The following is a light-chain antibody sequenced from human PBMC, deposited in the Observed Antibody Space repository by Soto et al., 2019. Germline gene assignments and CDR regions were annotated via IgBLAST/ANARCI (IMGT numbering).Light chain of an antibody. J-gene: IGKJ1*01. CDR2: GAS. V-gene: IGKV3-20*01. CDR1: QSVSSSY. CDR3: QQYGSSGT. Sequence: EIVLTQSPGTLSLSPVERATLSCRASQSVSSSYLAWYQQKPGQAPRLLIYGASNRVTGIPDRFSGSGSGTDFTLTISRLEPEDFAVYYCQQYGSSGTFGQGTKVDIK.